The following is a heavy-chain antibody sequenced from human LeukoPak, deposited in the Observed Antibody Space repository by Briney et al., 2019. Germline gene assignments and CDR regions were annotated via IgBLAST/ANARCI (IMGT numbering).Heavy chain of an antibody. V-gene: IGHV1-2*02. CDR1: GYTFTDYY. J-gene: IGHJ5*02. Sequence: GASVKVSCKASGYTFTDYYLHWVRQTPGQGLEWMAWINPNSGGTKYAQQLQDRVTMTRDTSISTAYMEVSRLTSDDTAVYYCARGTLIVNSRKRALDLWGQGTLVTVSS. CDR3: ARGTLIVNSRKRALDL. CDR2: INPNSGGT. D-gene: IGHD3-16*02.